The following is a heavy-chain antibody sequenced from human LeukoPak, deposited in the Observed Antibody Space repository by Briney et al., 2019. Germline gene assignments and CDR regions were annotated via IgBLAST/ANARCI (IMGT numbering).Heavy chain of an antibody. J-gene: IGHJ4*02. Sequence: SETLSLTYAVYGGSFSGYYWSWIRQPPGKGLEWIGEINHSGSTNYNPSLKSRVTISVDTSKNQFSLKLSSVTAADTAVYYCARRYCSSTSCYSSRYFDYWGQGTLVTVSS. CDR1: GGSFSGYY. CDR3: ARRYCSSTSCYSSRYFDY. D-gene: IGHD2-2*01. CDR2: INHSGST. V-gene: IGHV4-34*01.